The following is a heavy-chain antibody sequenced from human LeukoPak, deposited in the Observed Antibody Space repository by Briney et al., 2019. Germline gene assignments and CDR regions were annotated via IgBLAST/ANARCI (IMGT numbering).Heavy chain of an antibody. CDR1: GGSISSGGYY. CDR3: ARVRFLEWLSFDY. V-gene: IGHV4-30-2*01. Sequence: KTSQTLSLTCTVSGGSISSGGYYWSWIRQPPGKGLEWIGYIYHSGSTYYNPSLKSRVTISVDRSKNQFSLKLSSVTAADTAVYYCARVRFLEWLSFDYWGQGTLVTVSS. CDR2: IYHSGST. D-gene: IGHD3-3*01. J-gene: IGHJ4*02.